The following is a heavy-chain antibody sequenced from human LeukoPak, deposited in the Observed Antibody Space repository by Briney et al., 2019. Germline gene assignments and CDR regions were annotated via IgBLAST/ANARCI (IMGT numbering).Heavy chain of an antibody. CDR3: ARDLSSVPNYYDSSGYYQHPPFDY. V-gene: IGHV3-21*01. J-gene: IGHJ4*02. Sequence: GRSLRLSCAASGFTFSSYGMHWVRQAPGKGLEWVSSISSSSSYIYYADSVKGRFTISRDNAKNSLYLQMNSLRAEDTAVYYCARDLSSVPNYYDSSGYYQHPPFDYWGQGTLVTVSS. D-gene: IGHD3-22*01. CDR2: ISSSSSYI. CDR1: GFTFSSYG.